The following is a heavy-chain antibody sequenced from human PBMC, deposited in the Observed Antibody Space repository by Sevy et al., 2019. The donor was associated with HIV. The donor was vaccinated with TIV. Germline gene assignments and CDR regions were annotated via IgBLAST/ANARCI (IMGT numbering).Heavy chain of an antibody. CDR3: AKDIRHCSSTSCYKEVVFDAFDI. D-gene: IGHD2-2*02. CDR1: GFTFDDYA. Sequence: GGSLRLSCAASGFTFDDYAMHWVRQAPGKGLEWVSGISWNSGSIGYADSVKGRFTISRDNAKNSLYLQMNSLRAEDTALYYCAKDIRHCSSTSCYKEVVFDAFDIWGQGTMVTVSS. CDR2: ISWNSGSI. J-gene: IGHJ3*02. V-gene: IGHV3-9*01.